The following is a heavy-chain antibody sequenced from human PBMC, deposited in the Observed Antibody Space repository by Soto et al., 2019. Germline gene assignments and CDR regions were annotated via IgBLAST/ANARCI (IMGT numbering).Heavy chain of an antibody. CDR3: ARILYSNYEFY. CDR1: GGSIRSSSYY. CDR2: IYYSGST. Sequence: SETLSLTCTFSGGSIRSSSYYLGWIRQPPGKGLEWIGSIYYSGSTYYNPSLKSRVTISVDTSKNQFSLKLSSVTAADTAVYYCARILYSNYEFYWGQGTLVTVSS. V-gene: IGHV4-39*01. D-gene: IGHD4-4*01. J-gene: IGHJ4*02.